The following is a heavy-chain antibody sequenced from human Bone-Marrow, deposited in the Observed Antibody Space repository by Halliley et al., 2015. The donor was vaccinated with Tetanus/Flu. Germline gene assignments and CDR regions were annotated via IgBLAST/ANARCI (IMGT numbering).Heavy chain of an antibody. V-gene: IGHV1-46*01. Sequence: VLINPCYSSISYAQKFQGRVPVTRDTSTSTVYMELSSLRSEAPAVYYCVREGYASGWSKAFDYWGQGTLVTVSS. D-gene: IGHD6-19*01. CDR3: VREGYASGWSKAFDY. J-gene: IGHJ4*01. CDR2: INPCYSSI.